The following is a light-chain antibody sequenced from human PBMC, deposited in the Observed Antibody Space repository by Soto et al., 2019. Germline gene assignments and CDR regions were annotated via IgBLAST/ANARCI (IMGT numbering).Light chain of an antibody. CDR3: QQYNSGWT. Sequence: PMTQSPSSLSASVGDRVTITFRASQGIRNDLGWYQQKPGSAPKLLIYAASSLQSGVPSRFSGSGSGTEFTLTISSLQPDDFATYYCQQYNSGWTFGQGTKVDIK. CDR2: AAS. V-gene: IGKV1-17*01. CDR1: QGIRND. J-gene: IGKJ1*01.